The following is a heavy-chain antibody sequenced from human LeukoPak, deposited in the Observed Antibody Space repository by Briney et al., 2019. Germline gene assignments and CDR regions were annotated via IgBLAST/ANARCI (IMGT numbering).Heavy chain of an antibody. Sequence: GGSLRLSCAASGFTFSSNWMSWVRQAPGKGLEWVANIKQDGSEKYYVDSVKGRFTISRDNAKNSLYLQMNSLRAEDTAVYYCARGRQWEPTAAFDIWGQGTMVTVSS. V-gene: IGHV3-7*01. D-gene: IGHD1-26*01. CDR1: GFTFSSNW. CDR3: ARGRQWEPTAAFDI. CDR2: IKQDGSEK. J-gene: IGHJ3*02.